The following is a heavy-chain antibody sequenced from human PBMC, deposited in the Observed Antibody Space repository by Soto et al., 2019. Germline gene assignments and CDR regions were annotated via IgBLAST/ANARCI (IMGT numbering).Heavy chain of an antibody. CDR1: GGSVNSDYYY. Sequence: QVKLQESGPGLVKPSETLSLTCTVSGGSVNSDYYYWTWIRQPPGKGLEWIGYIYNSGRTNYNPSPQSRVSISMDTSRNQFSLKLTSVTAADTAVFYCAREYSNSPEAFDIWGQGSLVTVSS. D-gene: IGHD1-26*01. J-gene: IGHJ4*02. CDR3: AREYSNSPEAFDI. CDR2: IYNSGRT. V-gene: IGHV4-61*01.